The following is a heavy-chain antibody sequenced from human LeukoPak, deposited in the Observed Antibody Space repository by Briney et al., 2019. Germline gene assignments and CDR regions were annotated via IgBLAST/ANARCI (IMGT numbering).Heavy chain of an antibody. D-gene: IGHD2-2*01. Sequence: RPSETLSLTCAVYGGSFSGYYWSWIRQPPGKGLEWIAYIFYNGNTKYNPSLKSRVTISVDTSKTQFSLKVTSVTAADTAVYYCAIAPRDRGYCGATSCFEYMDVWGRGTTVTISS. V-gene: IGHV4-59*01. CDR1: GGSFSGYY. J-gene: IGHJ6*03. CDR3: AIAPRDRGYCGATSCFEYMDV. CDR2: IFYNGNT.